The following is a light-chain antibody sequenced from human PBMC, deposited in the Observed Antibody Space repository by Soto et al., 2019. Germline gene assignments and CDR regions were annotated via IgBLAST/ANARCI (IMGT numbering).Light chain of an antibody. CDR1: HGISSF. CDR3: QQLNSYPIT. Sequence: IQLTQSPSSLSASVGASVTTTCWTSHGISSFLAWYQQKPGKAPKLLIYAASTLQSGVPSRFSGSGSGTDFTLTISSLQPEDFATYFCQQLNSYPITFGQGTRLEI. J-gene: IGKJ5*01. V-gene: IGKV1-9*01. CDR2: AAS.